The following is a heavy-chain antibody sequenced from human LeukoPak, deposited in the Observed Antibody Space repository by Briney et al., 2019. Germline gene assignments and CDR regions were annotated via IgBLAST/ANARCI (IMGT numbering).Heavy chain of an antibody. CDR3: ARGGAYQSHHSHFYQYMDV. CDR1: GGSISSGGYS. J-gene: IGHJ6*03. Sequence: SETLSLTCAVSGGSISSGGYSWSWIRQPPGKGLEWIGYIYHSGSTYYNPSLKSRVTISVDRSKNQFSLKLSSVTAADTAVYYCARGGAYQSHHSHFYQYMDVWGKGTPVTVSS. CDR2: IYHSGST. V-gene: IGHV4-30-2*01. D-gene: IGHD1-26*01.